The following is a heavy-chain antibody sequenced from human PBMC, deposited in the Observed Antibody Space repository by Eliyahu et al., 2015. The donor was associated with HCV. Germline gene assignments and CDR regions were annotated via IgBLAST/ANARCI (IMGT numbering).Heavy chain of an antibody. D-gene: IGHD3-3*01. Sequence: QLQLQESGPGLVKPSETLSLTCTVSGGSISSSSYYWGWIRQPPGKGLEWIGSIYFSGSTFYNPSLKSRVTISVDTSKNQFSLKLTSVTATDTAVYYCARSVWSVYYGGYFDYWGQGTLVTVSS. V-gene: IGHV4-39*01. CDR2: IYFSGST. CDR3: ARSVWSVYYGGYFDY. CDR1: GGSISSSSYY. J-gene: IGHJ4*02.